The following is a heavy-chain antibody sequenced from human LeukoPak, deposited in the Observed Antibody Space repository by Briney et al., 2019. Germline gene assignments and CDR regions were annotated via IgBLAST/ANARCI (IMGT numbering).Heavy chain of an antibody. CDR3: ARGRDFWSGYLKPKYYFDY. CDR2: ISAYNGNT. Sequence: ASVKVSCKASGYSFTDHYMHWVRQAPGQGLEWMGWISAYNGNTNYAQKLQGRVTMTTDTSTSTAYMELRSLRSDDTAVYYCARGRDFWSGYLKPKYYFDYWGQGTLVTVSS. CDR1: GYSFTDHY. V-gene: IGHV1-18*04. D-gene: IGHD3-3*01. J-gene: IGHJ4*02.